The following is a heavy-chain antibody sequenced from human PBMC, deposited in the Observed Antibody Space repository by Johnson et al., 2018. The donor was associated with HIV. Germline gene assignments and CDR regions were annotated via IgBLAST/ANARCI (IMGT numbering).Heavy chain of an antibody. V-gene: IGHV3-66*01. CDR1: GFTFEDYG. D-gene: IGHD2-21*01. Sequence: VQLVESGGGVVRPGGSLRLSCVVSGFTFEDYGMSWVRQAPGKGLEWVSVIYSGGSTYYADSVKGRFTISRDNSKNTLYLQMNSLRAEDTAVYYCARDTGGGEPYDIWGQGTMVTVSS. CDR2: IYSGGST. CDR3: ARDTGGGEPYDI. J-gene: IGHJ3*02.